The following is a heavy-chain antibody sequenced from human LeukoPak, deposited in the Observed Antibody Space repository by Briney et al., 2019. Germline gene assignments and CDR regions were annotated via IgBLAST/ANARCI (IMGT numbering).Heavy chain of an antibody. V-gene: IGHV3-33*01. CDR2: LVYDERN. Sequence: GGSLRLSCAASGFPFRSYGMHWVRQAPGKGLEWVARLVYDERNDYANSVKGRFTISRDNSKNMLYLQMDNLRVDDTAMYYCARDLSAAYDFWGQGILVTISS. CDR3: ARDLSAAYDF. J-gene: IGHJ4*02. D-gene: IGHD2-21*01. CDR1: GFPFRSYG.